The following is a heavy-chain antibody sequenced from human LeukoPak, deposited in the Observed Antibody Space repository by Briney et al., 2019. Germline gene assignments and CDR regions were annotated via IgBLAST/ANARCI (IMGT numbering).Heavy chain of an antibody. CDR3: ARVIEGAAAPQGYYYYYMDV. Sequence: ASVKVSCKASGYTFTSYGISWVRQAPGQGLEWMGWISAYNGSTNYAQKLQGRVTMTTDTSTSTAYMELRSLRSDDTAVYYCARVIEGAAAPQGYYYYYMDVWGKGTTVTVSS. CDR1: GYTFTSYG. J-gene: IGHJ6*03. D-gene: IGHD6-13*01. CDR2: ISAYNGST. V-gene: IGHV1-18*01.